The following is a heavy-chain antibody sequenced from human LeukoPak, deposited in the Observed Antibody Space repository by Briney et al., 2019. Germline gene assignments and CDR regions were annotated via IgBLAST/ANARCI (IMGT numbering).Heavy chain of an antibody. D-gene: IGHD1-26*01. CDR1: GFTFSSYS. V-gene: IGHV3-21*01. CDR3: ARNRVGATGTMSLGFDP. Sequence: PGGSLRLPCAASGFTFSSYSMNWVRQAPGKGLEWVSSISSSSYIYYADSVKGRFTISRDNAKNSLYLQMNSLRAEDTAVYYCARNRVGATGTMSLGFDPWGQGTLVTVSS. J-gene: IGHJ5*02. CDR2: ISSSSYI.